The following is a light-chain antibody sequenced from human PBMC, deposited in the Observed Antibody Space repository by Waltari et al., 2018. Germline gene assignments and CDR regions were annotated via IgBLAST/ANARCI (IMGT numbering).Light chain of an antibody. CDR2: DVS. V-gene: IGLV2-11*01. CDR3: CSYAGSYTVV. Sequence: QSALTQPRSVSGSPGQSVTISCTGTSSDFGAYNYVSWYQQHPGKAPKLMIYDVSNRPSGFPDRFPGSKSVNTASLTISGLQAEDEADYYCCSYAGSYTVVFGGGTKLTVL. J-gene: IGLJ2*01. CDR1: SSDFGAYNY.